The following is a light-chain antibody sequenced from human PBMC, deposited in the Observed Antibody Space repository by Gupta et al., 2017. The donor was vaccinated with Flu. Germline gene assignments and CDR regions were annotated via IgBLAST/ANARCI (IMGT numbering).Light chain of an antibody. J-gene: IGKJ1*01. CDR1: QIVSSSF. CDR3: QQEGSSPRT. V-gene: IGKV3D-20*01. CDR2: DAS. Sequence: ATLALSPGERATLSCGASQIVSSSFLAWYQQRPGRAPRLLIYDASSRATGIPDRFSGSGSGTDFTLTISRLEPEDFAVYYCQQEGSSPRTFGQGTKVEIK.